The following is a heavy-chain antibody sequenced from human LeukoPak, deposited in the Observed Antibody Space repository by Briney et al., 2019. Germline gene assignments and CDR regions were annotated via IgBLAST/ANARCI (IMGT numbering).Heavy chain of an antibody. J-gene: IGHJ4*02. CDR3: VKKGVVAPTGDYYFDF. Sequence: PGGSLRLSCAASGFTFSSYSMNWVRQAPGKGLEYVSAIFKSGSGTFYADSVKGRFTISRDNSKNTLFLQMSSLTTDDTAVYYCVKKGVVAPTGDYYFDFWGQGILVTVSS. D-gene: IGHD5-12*01. CDR2: IFKSGSGT. CDR1: GFTFSSYS. V-gene: IGHV3-64D*06.